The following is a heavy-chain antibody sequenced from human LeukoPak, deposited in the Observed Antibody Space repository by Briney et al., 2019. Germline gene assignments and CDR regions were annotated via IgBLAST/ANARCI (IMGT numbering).Heavy chain of an antibody. CDR2: INPAGSET. J-gene: IGHJ6*02. CDR1: GFSFSAYW. Sequence: GGSLRLSCAASGFSFSAYWMTWVRQAPGTGLEWVANINPAGSETYYVDPVKGRFSISRDNAKNLVYLQMNSLRAEDTAVYYCARDRIMTTYASLHGMDVWGQGTTVTVSS. CDR3: ARDRIMTTYASLHGMDV. D-gene: IGHD4-17*01. V-gene: IGHV3-7*01.